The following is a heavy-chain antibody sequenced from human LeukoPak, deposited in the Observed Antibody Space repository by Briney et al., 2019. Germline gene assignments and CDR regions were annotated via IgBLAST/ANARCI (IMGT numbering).Heavy chain of an antibody. V-gene: IGHV4-4*07. CDR1: VGSISSYY. D-gene: IGHD6-19*01. J-gene: IGHJ5*02. Sequence: PSETLSLTCTVSVGSISSYYWSWIRQPAAKELEGIGRIYTSGSTNYNPSLKSRVTMSVDTSKNQFSLKLSCVTAADTAVYYCARSSGWSNGWFDPWGQGTLVTVSS. CDR2: IYTSGST. CDR3: ARSSGWSNGWFDP.